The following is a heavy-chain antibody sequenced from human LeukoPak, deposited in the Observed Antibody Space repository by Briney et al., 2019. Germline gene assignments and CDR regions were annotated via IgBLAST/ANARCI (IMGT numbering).Heavy chain of an antibody. J-gene: IGHJ4*02. D-gene: IGHD3-16*01. CDR1: GFTFSIYG. CDR3: AKGRLILDY. CDR2: MSSTSNTI. V-gene: IGHV3-48*02. Sequence: GGSLRLSCAASGFTFSIYGMNWVRQAPGKGLECISYMSSTSNTIYYADSVKGRFTISRDNAKNSLSLQMNSLRDEDTAVYYCAKGRLILDYWGQGTLVTVSS.